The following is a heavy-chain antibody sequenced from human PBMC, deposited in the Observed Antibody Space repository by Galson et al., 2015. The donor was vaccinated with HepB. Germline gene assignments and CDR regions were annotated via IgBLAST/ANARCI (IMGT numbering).Heavy chain of an antibody. V-gene: IGHV3-30*03. J-gene: IGHJ5*02. Sequence: SLRLSCAASGFAFNSYGMHWVRQAPGKGLEWVAVRSFDGSDKYYADSVRGRFTISRDSSKNMLYLQMNSLRPDDTAVYYCARVVVLSETRLGEADLDAWGQGVLVTVSS. CDR2: RSFDGSDK. CDR3: ARVVVLSETRLGEADLDA. D-gene: IGHD2-15*01. CDR1: GFAFNSYG.